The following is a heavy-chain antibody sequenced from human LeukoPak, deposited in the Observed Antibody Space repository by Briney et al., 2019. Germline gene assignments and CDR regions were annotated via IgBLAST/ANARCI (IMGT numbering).Heavy chain of an antibody. J-gene: IGHJ4*02. D-gene: IGHD3-10*01. Sequence: ASVKVSCKASEYTFTDYYIHWVRQAPGQGLEWMGRINPNSGGTNYAQKFQGRVTMTRDTSISTAYMEPSRLRSDDTAVYYCARDLWYGSGSLGYWGQGTLVTVSS. CDR2: INPNSGGT. CDR1: EYTFTDYY. CDR3: ARDLWYGSGSLGY. V-gene: IGHV1-2*06.